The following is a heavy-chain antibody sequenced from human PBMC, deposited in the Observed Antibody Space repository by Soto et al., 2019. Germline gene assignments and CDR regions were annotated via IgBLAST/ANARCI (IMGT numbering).Heavy chain of an antibody. CDR1: GDSISSYY. CDR3: AREGRVGPGYCRGGSCYSGAFDI. Sequence: PSETLSLTCTVSGDSISSYYWSWIRQPPGKGLEWIGYIYYSGSTNYNPSLKSRVTISVDTPKNQFSLKLTSVTAADTAVYYCAREGRVGPGYCRGGSCYSGAFDIGGKGKMVTV. J-gene: IGHJ3*02. D-gene: IGHD2-15*01. V-gene: IGHV4-59*01. CDR2: IYYSGST.